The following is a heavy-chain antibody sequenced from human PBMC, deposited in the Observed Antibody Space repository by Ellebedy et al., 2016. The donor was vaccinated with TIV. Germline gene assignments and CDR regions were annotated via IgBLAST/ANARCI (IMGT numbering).Heavy chain of an antibody. J-gene: IGHJ6*03. CDR2: IWYDGSNK. D-gene: IGHD1-20*01. V-gene: IGHV3-33*06. CDR1: GFNVNGNY. CDR3: AKPPPPITTYYYFYCMDV. Sequence: GGSLRLSXAPSGFNVNGNYMSWVRQAPGKGLEWAAVIWYDGSNKYYADSVKGRFTISRDNSKNTLYLQMNSLRAEDTAVYYCAKPPPPITTYYYFYCMDVWGKGTTVTVSS.